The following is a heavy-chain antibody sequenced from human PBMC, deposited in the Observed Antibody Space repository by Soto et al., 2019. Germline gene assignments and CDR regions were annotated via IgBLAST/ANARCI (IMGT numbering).Heavy chain of an antibody. CDR2: INHSGST. V-gene: IGHV4-34*01. D-gene: IGHD2-15*01. CDR1: GGSFSGYY. CDR3: ARVIRVVPRSMGYFDL. J-gene: IGHJ2*01. Sequence: QVQLQQWGAGLLKPSETLSLTCAVYGGSFSGYYWSWIRQPPGKGLEWVGEINHSGSTNYNPSLKSRVNISVDTSKNQFSLKLSSVTAADTAVYYCARVIRVVPRSMGYFDLWGRGTLVTVSS.